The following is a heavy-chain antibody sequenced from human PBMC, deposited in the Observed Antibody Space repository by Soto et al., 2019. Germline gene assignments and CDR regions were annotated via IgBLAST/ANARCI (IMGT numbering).Heavy chain of an antibody. CDR1: GCIFNSYG. CDR3: ARGAEMATITSNWFDH. V-gene: IGHV1-69*13. D-gene: IGHD5-12*01. CDR2: IIPIFGSA. Sequence: SVKVSCKTSGCIFNSYGIIWVRQAPGQGREWMGGIIPIFGSASYAQKFQGRVTITADESASTVYMKLSSLRSEDTAVYFCARGAEMATITSNWFDHWGQGTMVTASS. J-gene: IGHJ5*02.